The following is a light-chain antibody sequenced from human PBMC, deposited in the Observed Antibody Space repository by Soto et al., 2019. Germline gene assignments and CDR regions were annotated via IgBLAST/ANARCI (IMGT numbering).Light chain of an antibody. CDR2: AAS. V-gene: IGKV1-39*01. J-gene: IGKJ1*01. Sequence: DIQMTQSPSSLSASVGDRVTITCRASQGISTYLNCYQQKPGKAPKLLIYAASSLQSGVPSRFSGSGYEKDFNLTISSLQPEDFATYSCQQSYSTTWTFGKGNKGDIK. CDR1: QGISTY. CDR3: QQSYSTTWT.